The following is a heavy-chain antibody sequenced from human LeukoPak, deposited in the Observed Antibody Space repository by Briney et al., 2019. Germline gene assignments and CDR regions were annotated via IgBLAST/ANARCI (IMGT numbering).Heavy chain of an antibody. CDR1: GGSISTYY. D-gene: IGHD5-24*01. CDR2: IYYRGST. Sequence: SETLSLTCTVSGGSISTYYRSWIRQPPGKGLEWIGYIYYRGSTKYNPSLKSRVTISVDTSKNQFSLRLSSVTAADTAVYYCASLTFGYNNYFDPWGQGTLVTVSP. V-gene: IGHV4-59*01. J-gene: IGHJ5*02. CDR3: ASLTFGYNNYFDP.